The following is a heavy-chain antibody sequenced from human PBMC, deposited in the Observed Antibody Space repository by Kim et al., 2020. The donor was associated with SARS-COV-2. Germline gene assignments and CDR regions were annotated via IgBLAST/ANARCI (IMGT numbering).Heavy chain of an antibody. D-gene: IGHD3-3*01. CDR3: AAAMSGSRDY. CDR2: NT. Sequence: NTNYEQKFQERVTITRDMSTSTAYMELSSLRSEDTAVYYCAAAMSGSRDYWGQGTLVTVSS. V-gene: IGHV1-58*01. J-gene: IGHJ4*02.